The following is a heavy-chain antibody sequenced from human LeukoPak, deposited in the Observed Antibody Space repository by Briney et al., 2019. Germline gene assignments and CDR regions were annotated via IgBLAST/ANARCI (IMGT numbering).Heavy chain of an antibody. V-gene: IGHV4-4*02. Sequence: PSGTLSLTCAVSGGSISSSNWWSWVRQPPGKGLEWIGEIYHSGSTNYNPSLKSRVTISVDTSKNQFSLKLSSVTAADTAVYYCATQVAAGDYNWFDPWGQGTLVTVSS. CDR1: GGSISSSNW. CDR2: IYHSGST. J-gene: IGHJ5*02. D-gene: IGHD6-13*01. CDR3: ATQVAAGDYNWFDP.